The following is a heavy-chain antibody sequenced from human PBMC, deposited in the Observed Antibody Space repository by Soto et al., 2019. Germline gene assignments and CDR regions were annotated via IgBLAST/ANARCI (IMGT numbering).Heavy chain of an antibody. CDR2: ISSSSSTI. D-gene: IGHD6-13*01. CDR3: ARDRVAAAGGYYGMDV. J-gene: IGHJ6*02. CDR1: GFTFSSYI. V-gene: IGHV3-48*02. Sequence: SLRLSCAASGFTFSSYIMNWVRQAPGKGLEWVSYISSSSSTIYYADSVKGRFTISRDNAKNSLYLQMNSLRDEDTAVYYCARDRVAAAGGYYGMDVWGQGTTVTVSS.